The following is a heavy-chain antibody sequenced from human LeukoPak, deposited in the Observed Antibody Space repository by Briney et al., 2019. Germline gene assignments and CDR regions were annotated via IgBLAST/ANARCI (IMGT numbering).Heavy chain of an antibody. D-gene: IGHD5-18*01. CDR2: IIPILGIA. CDR1: GYTFTGYY. CDR3: ARDQAGYSYGLYYYYYGMDV. Sequence: SVKVSCKASGYTFTGYYMHWVRQAPGQGLEWMGRIIPILGIANYAQKFQGRVTITADKSTSTAYMELSSLRSEDTAVYYCARDQAGYSYGLYYYYYGMDVWGQGTTVTVSS. V-gene: IGHV1-69*04. J-gene: IGHJ6*02.